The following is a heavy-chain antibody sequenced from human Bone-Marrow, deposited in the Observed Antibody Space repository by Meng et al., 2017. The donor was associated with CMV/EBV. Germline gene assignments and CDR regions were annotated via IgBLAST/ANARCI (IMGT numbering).Heavy chain of an antibody. CDR1: GFTFTSSA. D-gene: IGHD3-10*01. CDR3: ARIMVRGVIAFYYYYGMDV. J-gene: IGHJ6*02. V-gene: IGHV1-58*01. Sequence: SVKVSCKASGFTFTSSAVQWVRQARGQRLEWIGWIVLGSGNTTYAQKFQERVTIIRDMSTSTAYMELSSLRSDDTAVYYCARIMVRGVIAFYYYYGMDVWGQGTTVTVSS. CDR2: IVLGSGNT.